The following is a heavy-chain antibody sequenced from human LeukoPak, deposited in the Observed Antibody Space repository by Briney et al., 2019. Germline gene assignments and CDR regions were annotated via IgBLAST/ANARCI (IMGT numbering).Heavy chain of an antibody. Sequence: GESLKISCKGSGYSFTTYWITWVRQMPGKGLEWMGRIDPSDSYTNYSPSLQGHVTLSADKSISTAYLQWSSLRASDTAMYYCAISKNTATPGDYWGQGTLVTVS. J-gene: IGHJ4*02. CDR3: AISKNTATPGDY. D-gene: IGHD5-18*01. V-gene: IGHV5-10-1*01. CDR2: IDPSDSYT. CDR1: GYSFTTYW.